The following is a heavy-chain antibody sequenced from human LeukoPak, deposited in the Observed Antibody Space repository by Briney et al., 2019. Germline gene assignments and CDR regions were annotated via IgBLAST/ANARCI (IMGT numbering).Heavy chain of an antibody. CDR2: VSYDGSNK. D-gene: IGHD3-22*01. Sequence: PGGSLRLSCAASGFTFSSYGMHWVRQAPGKGLEWVAVVSYDGSNKYYADSVKGRFTISRDISKNTLYLQMNSLRAEDTAVYYCAKAGYYYDGSGYAEYFQHWGQGTLVTVSS. CDR1: GFTFSSYG. J-gene: IGHJ1*01. CDR3: AKAGYYYDGSGYAEYFQH. V-gene: IGHV3-30*18.